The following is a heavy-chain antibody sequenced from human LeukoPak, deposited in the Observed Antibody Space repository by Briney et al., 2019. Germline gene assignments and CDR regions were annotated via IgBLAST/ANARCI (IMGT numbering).Heavy chain of an antibody. V-gene: IGHV5-51*01. CDR2: IYPRDSDT. D-gene: IGHD5-24*01. CDR1: GYKFTTYW. CDR3: ARLGDGYNSYFDY. J-gene: IGHJ4*02. Sequence: GESLKISCKGSGYKFTTYWIAWMRQMPEQGLEWLGIIYPRDSDTRYSPSFEGQVSISVDTSIDTAYLQWSSVKASDTAMYYCARLGDGYNSYFDYWGQGTLVTVSS.